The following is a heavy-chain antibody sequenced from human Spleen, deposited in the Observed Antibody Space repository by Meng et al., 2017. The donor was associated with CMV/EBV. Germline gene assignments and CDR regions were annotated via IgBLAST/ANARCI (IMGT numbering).Heavy chain of an antibody. Sequence: GGSLRLSCAASGFTFSSYEMNWVRQAPGKGLEWVSSLNFGGGGTDYADSVKGRFTISRDNSKNTLYLQMHSLRAEDTAMYYCARGHHNFWSGYYDAFDIWGQGTMVTVSS. CDR1: GFTFSSYE. D-gene: IGHD3-3*01. CDR3: ARGHHNFWSGYYDAFDI. J-gene: IGHJ3*02. V-gene: IGHV3-23*01. CDR2: LNFGGGGT.